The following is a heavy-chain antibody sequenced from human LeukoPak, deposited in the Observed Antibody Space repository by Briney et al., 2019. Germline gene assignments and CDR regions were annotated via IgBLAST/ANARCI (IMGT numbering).Heavy chain of an antibody. CDR3: ARAGGSVGWYGTIDS. CDR1: GGSISSGSYY. Sequence: PSETLSLTCTVSGGSISSGSYYWTWIRQPAGKGLEWIGHLYTSGTTSYNPSLQSRDTISADTSKHQFSLRLTSVTAADTAVYYCARAGGSVGWYGTIDSWGQGTLVTVFS. V-gene: IGHV4-61*09. CDR2: LYTSGTT. J-gene: IGHJ4*02. D-gene: IGHD6-19*01.